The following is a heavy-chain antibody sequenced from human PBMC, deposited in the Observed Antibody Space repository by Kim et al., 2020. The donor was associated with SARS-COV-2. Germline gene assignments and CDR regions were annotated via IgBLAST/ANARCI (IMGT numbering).Heavy chain of an antibody. D-gene: IGHD3-10*01. CDR1: GYTFTSYG. V-gene: IGHV1-18*01. CDR3: ARDLTMASLWFGESPLADP. J-gene: IGHJ5*02. CDR2: ISAYNGNT. Sequence: ASVKVSCKASGYTFTSYGISWVRQAPGQGLEWMGWISAYNGNTNYAQKLQGRVTMTTDTSTSTAYMELRSLRSDDTAVYYCARDLTMASLWFGESPLADPWGQGTLVTVSS.